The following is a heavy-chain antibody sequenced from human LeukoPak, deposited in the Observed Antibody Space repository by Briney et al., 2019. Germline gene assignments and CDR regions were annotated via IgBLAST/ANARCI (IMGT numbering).Heavy chain of an antibody. D-gene: IGHD6-6*01. V-gene: IGHV3-33*01. CDR3: ARYSRPSGFDFDY. J-gene: IGHJ4*02. CDR2: IWYDGSNK. CDR1: GFTFSSYG. Sequence: GGSLRLSCAASGFTFSSYGMHWVRQAPGKGLEWVAVIWYDGSNKYYADSVKGRFTISRDNSKNTLYLQMNSLRAEDTAVYYCARYSRPSGFDFDYWGQGTLVTVSS.